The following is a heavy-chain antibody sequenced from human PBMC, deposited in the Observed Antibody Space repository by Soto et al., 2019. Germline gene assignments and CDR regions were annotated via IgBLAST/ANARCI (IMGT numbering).Heavy chain of an antibody. J-gene: IGHJ3*02. Sequence: SETLSLTCTVSGGSISSYYWSWIRQPPGKGLEWIGYIYYSGSTNYNPSLKSRVTISVDTSKNQFSLKLSSVTAADTAVYYCAGGYYDILTGYPHDAFDIWGQGTMVTVSS. CDR2: IYYSGST. V-gene: IGHV4-59*01. CDR1: GGSISSYY. CDR3: AGGYYDILTGYPHDAFDI. D-gene: IGHD3-9*01.